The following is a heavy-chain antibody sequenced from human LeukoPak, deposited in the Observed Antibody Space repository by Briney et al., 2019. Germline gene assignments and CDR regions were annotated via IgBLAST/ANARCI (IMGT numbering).Heavy chain of an antibody. CDR1: GFTFSSYS. D-gene: IGHD6-13*01. J-gene: IGHJ6*03. Sequence: PGGSLRLSCAASGFTFSSYSMNWVRQAPGKGLEWVSSISSSSSYIYYADSVKGRFTISRDNAKNSLYLQMNRLRAEDTAVYYCARGGREQQLPQIQYYYYYYMDVWGKGTTVTVSS. V-gene: IGHV3-21*01. CDR3: ARGGREQQLPQIQYYYYYYMDV. CDR2: ISSSSSYI.